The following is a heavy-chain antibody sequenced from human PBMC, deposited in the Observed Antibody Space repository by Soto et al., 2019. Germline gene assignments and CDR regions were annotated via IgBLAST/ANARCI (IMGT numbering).Heavy chain of an antibody. V-gene: IGHV4-34*01. Sequence: SETLSLTCAVYGGSFSGYYWSWIRQPPGKGLEWIGYIDHSGSTLYNPSLKSRVTISVDTSKNQFSLKLSSVTAADTAVYYCARVLAAAGTRDFDYWGQGTLVTVSS. CDR2: IDHSGST. D-gene: IGHD6-13*01. J-gene: IGHJ4*02. CDR1: GGSFSGYY. CDR3: ARVLAAAGTRDFDY.